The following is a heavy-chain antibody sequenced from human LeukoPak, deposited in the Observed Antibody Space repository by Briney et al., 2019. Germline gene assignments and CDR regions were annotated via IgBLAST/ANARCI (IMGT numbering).Heavy chain of an antibody. CDR1: GFTLGSHD. Sequence: GGSLRLSCTASGFTLGSHDMHWVRQIPGQGLEWVAAVCSGFHAFFADSVQGRFTVSREDARNSLYLQMNSLRAGDTAVYYCVREARGYHYTYFDYWGQGTLVTVSS. V-gene: IGHV3-13*01. CDR2: VCSGFHA. D-gene: IGHD5-18*01. CDR3: VREARGYHYTYFDY. J-gene: IGHJ4*02.